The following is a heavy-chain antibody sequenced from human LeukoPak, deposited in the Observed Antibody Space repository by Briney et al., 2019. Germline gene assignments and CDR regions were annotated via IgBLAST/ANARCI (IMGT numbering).Heavy chain of an antibody. Sequence: GGSLTLSCAASGVTFSSYAMNWVRQAPGKGLEWVAVIWYDGSNKFYADSVKGRFAISRDNSKNTLYLQMNSLRAEDTAMYYCARGTHYGGNSVSPSDHWGQGPLVPVSS. V-gene: IGHV3-33*01. CDR3: ARGTHYGGNSVSPSDH. CDR2: IWYDGSNK. CDR1: GVTFSSYA. D-gene: IGHD4-23*01. J-gene: IGHJ4*02.